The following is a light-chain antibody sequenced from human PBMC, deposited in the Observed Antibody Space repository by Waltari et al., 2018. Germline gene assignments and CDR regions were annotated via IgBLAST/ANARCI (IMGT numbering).Light chain of an antibody. CDR3: MFWPSNVWV. Sequence: QPVLTQPPSSSASPGASARLTSTLPSDFNVGVFIIYWYQQRPGSPPRFLLYYNSDSEKAQGSGVPSRFSGSKDASANAGILLISGLQSEDEADYYCMFWPSNVWVFGGGTKLTVL. V-gene: IGLV5-37*01. J-gene: IGLJ3*02. CDR1: SDFNVGVFI. CDR2: YNSDSEK.